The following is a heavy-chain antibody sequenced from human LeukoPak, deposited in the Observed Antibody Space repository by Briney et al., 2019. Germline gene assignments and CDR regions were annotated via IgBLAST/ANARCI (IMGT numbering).Heavy chain of an antibody. CDR2: IWYDGSNI. J-gene: IGHJ4*02. Sequence: GGSLRLSCAASGISFSRHGMHRLRQAPGQGLEWVAVIWYDGSNIYYADSVKGRFTISRDNSKNTLYLQMNSLRAEDTALYYCARARNDYDSNGFSFLDHWGQGTLVTVSS. V-gene: IGHV3-33*01. CDR1: GISFSRHG. CDR3: ARARNDYDSNGFSFLDH. D-gene: IGHD3-22*01.